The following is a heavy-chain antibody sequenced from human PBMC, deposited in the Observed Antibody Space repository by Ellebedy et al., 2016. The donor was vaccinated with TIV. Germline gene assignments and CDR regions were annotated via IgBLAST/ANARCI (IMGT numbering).Heavy chain of an antibody. CDR1: GFTFSGYW. V-gene: IGHV3-7*04. J-gene: IGHJ4*02. CDR3: ARGEGWIDN. Sequence: GESLKISXAASGFTFSGYWISWVRQAPGKGLEWMANIKEDGSEKYYVDSVKGRFTISRDNAKNSLYLQMNSLRAEDTAVYFCARGEGWIDNWGQGTLVTVSS. CDR2: IKEDGSEK. D-gene: IGHD5-24*01.